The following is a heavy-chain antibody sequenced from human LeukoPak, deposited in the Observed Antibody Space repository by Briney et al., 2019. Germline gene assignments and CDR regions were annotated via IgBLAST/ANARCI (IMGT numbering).Heavy chain of an antibody. J-gene: IGHJ4*02. CDR3: ARGVGATIPTYFDY. Sequence: GGSLRLSCAASGFTFSSYWMHWVRQAPGKGLVWVSRINSDGSSTIYADSVKGRFTISRDNAKNTLYLQMNSLRAEDTAVYYCARGVGATIPTYFDYWGQGTLVTVSS. CDR1: GFTFSSYW. CDR2: INSDGSST. D-gene: IGHD1-26*01. V-gene: IGHV3-74*01.